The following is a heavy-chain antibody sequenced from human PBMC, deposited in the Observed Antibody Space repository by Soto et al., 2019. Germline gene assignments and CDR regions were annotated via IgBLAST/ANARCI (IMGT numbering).Heavy chain of an antibody. D-gene: IGHD1-26*01. CDR3: AREGYEYQWEPGAFDY. Sequence: SETLSLTCTVSGGSISSYYWSWIRQPAGKGLEWIGRIYTSGSTNYNPSLKGRVTMSVDTSKNQFSLKLSSVTAADTAVYYCAREGYEYQWEPGAFDYWGQGTLVTVSS. CDR2: IYTSGST. CDR1: GGSISSYY. J-gene: IGHJ4*02. V-gene: IGHV4-4*07.